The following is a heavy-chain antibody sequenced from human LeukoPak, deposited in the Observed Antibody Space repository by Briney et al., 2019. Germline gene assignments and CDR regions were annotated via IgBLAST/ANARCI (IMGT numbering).Heavy chain of an antibody. D-gene: IGHD6-19*01. Sequence: GGSLRLSCAASGFTFSSYRMNWVRQAPGKGMEWVSHISSSSSTIYYADSVRGRFTISRDNAKNSLYLQMNSLRAEDTAVYYCARGKSSGWYHYLDYWGQGTRVSVSS. CDR1: GFTFSSYR. CDR3: ARGKSSGWYHYLDY. V-gene: IGHV3-48*01. J-gene: IGHJ4*02. CDR2: ISSSSSTI.